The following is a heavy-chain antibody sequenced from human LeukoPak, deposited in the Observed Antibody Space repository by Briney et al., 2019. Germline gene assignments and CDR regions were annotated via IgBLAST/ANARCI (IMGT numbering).Heavy chain of an antibody. Sequence: ASVKVSCKASGYTFTGYYMHWVRQAPGQGLEWMGWINPNSGGTNYARKFQGRVTMTRDTSISTAYMELSRLRSDDTAVYYCARGVFSGVWLYYYYMDVWGKGTTVTVSS. V-gene: IGHV1-2*02. CDR3: ARGVFSGVWLYYYYMDV. J-gene: IGHJ6*03. CDR1: GYTFTGYY. CDR2: INPNSGGT. D-gene: IGHD2-8*02.